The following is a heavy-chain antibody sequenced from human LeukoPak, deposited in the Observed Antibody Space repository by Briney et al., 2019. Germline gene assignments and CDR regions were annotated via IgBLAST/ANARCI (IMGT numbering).Heavy chain of an antibody. CDR2: IGGRGANT. V-gene: IGHV3-23*01. CDR3: AKATAPHLGYAFDI. D-gene: IGHD7-27*01. CDR1: GFTFTNYA. Sequence: GGSLRLSCAASGFTFTNYAINWVRQAPGKGLEWVSAIGGRGANTYYADSVKGRFTISRDNSKNTLYLQMSTLRAEDTAVYYCAKATAPHLGYAFDIWGQGTMVIVFS. J-gene: IGHJ3*02.